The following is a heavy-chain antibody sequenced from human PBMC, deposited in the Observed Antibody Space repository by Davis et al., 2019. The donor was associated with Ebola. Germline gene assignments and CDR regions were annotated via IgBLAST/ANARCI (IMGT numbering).Heavy chain of an antibody. Sequence: ASVKVSCKASGYTFTSYDINWVRQAPGQGLEWMGRINPNSGGTNYAQKFQGRVTMTRDTSISTAYMELSRLRSDDTAVYYCATLWFGELLGMDVWGKGTTVTVSS. V-gene: IGHV1-2*06. CDR3: ATLWFGELLGMDV. CDR2: INPNSGGT. J-gene: IGHJ6*04. CDR1: GYTFTSYD. D-gene: IGHD3-10*01.